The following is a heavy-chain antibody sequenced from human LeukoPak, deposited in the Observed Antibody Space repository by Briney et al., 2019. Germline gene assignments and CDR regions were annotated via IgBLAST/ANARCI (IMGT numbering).Heavy chain of an antibody. J-gene: IGHJ4*02. Sequence: ASVKVSCKASGYTFTSYGISWVRQAPGQGLEWMGWINAYNGNTNYAQKLQGRVTMTTDTSTSTAYMELRSLRSDDTAMYYCARDLVVVAATPSLDYWGQGTLVTVSS. CDR3: ARDLVVVAATPSLDY. CDR1: GYTFTSYG. V-gene: IGHV1-18*01. CDR2: INAYNGNT. D-gene: IGHD2-15*01.